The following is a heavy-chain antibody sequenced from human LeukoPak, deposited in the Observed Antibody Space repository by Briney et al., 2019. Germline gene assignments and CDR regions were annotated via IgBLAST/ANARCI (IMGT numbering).Heavy chain of an antibody. CDR1: GGSISSYY. Sequence: PSETLSLTCTVSGGSISSYYWSWIRQPPGKGLEWIGYIYCSGTTNYNPPLKSRVTISVDTSKNQFSLKLSSVTAADTAVYYCARGVYIAAAQYGYWGQGTLVTVSS. J-gene: IGHJ4*02. CDR3: ARGVYIAAAQYGY. D-gene: IGHD6-13*01. CDR2: IYCSGTT. V-gene: IGHV4-59*01.